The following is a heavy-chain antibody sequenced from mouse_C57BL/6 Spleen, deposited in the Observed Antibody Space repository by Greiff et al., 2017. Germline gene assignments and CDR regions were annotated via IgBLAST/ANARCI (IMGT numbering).Heavy chain of an antibody. Sequence: EVQVVESGPELVKPGASVKIPCKASGYTFTDYNMDWVKQSHGKSLEWIGDINPNNGGTIYNEKFKGKATLTVDKSSSTAYMELRSLTSEDTAVYYCARTLITTVVEGFAYWGQGTLVTVSA. CDR2: INPNNGGT. V-gene: IGHV1-18*01. D-gene: IGHD1-1*01. J-gene: IGHJ3*01. CDR3: ARTLITTVVEGFAY. CDR1: GYTFTDYN.